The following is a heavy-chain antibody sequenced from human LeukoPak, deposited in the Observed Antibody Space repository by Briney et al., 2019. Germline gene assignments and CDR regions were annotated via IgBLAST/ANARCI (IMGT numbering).Heavy chain of an antibody. Sequence: SETLALTCTVSGGSISSSSYYWGWIRQPPGRGLEWIGSIYYSGSTYYNPSLKSRVPISVDTSKNQFSLKLSSVTAEDTAVYYCARGTYYYDSSGYLFDYWGQGTLVTVSS. D-gene: IGHD3-22*01. J-gene: IGHJ4*02. CDR2: IYYSGST. V-gene: IGHV4-39*01. CDR1: GGSISSSSYY. CDR3: ARGTYYYDSSGYLFDY.